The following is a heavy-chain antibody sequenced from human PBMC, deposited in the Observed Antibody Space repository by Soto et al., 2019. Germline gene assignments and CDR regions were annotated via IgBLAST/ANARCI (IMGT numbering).Heavy chain of an antibody. Sequence: GGSLRLSCAASGFTFSSYGMHWVRQAPGKGLEWVAVIWYDGSNKYYADSVKGRFTISRDNSKNTLYLQMNSLRAEDTAVYYCARKSDVVVPAADAFDIWGQGTMVTVSS. J-gene: IGHJ3*02. CDR3: ARKSDVVVPAADAFDI. CDR2: IWYDGSNK. V-gene: IGHV3-33*08. CDR1: GFTFSSYG. D-gene: IGHD2-2*01.